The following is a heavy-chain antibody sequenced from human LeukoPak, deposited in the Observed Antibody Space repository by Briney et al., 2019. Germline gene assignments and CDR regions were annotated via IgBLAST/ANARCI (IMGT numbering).Heavy chain of an antibody. CDR2: INHGGST. D-gene: IGHD3-16*02. Sequence: SETLSLTCAVYGGSFSGDFWSWIRQSPGKGLEWIGEINHGGSTTYNPSLQSRVTMSVDTSKNQFSLKLSSVTAADTAVYYCARSTITFGGVIVAFDYWGQGTLVTVSS. CDR1: GGSFSGDF. V-gene: IGHV4-34*10. J-gene: IGHJ4*02. CDR3: ARSTITFGGVIVAFDY.